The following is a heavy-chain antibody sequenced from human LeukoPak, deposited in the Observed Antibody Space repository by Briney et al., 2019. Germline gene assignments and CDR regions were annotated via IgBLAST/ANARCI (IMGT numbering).Heavy chain of an antibody. CDR1: GFTFSDYY. D-gene: IGHD5-18*01. J-gene: IGHJ5*02. CDR2: ISSSGSTI. Sequence: GGSLRLSCAASGFTFSDYYMSWIRQAPGKGLEWVSYISSSGSTIHYADSVKGRFTISRDNAKNSLYLQMNSLRVEDTAVYYCARAKRGYSYVYQTWGQGTLVTVSS. V-gene: IGHV3-11*01. CDR3: ARAKRGYSYVYQT.